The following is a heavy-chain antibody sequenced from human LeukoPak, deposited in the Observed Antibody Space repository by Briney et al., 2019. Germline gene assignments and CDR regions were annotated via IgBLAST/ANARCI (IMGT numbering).Heavy chain of an antibody. CDR2: ISSSSSYI. CDR1: GFIFSNFA. J-gene: IGHJ6*02. D-gene: IGHD3-10*01. Sequence: GGSLRLSCAASGFIFSNFAISWVRQAPGKGLEWVSSISSSSSYIYYADSVKGRFTISRDNAKNSLYLQMNSLRAEDTALYYCAKDIRVKIRGYGMDVWGQGTTVTVSS. V-gene: IGHV3-21*01. CDR3: AKDIRVKIRGYGMDV.